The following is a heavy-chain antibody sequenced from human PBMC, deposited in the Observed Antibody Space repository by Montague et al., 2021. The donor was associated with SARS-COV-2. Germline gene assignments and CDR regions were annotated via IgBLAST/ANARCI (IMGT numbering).Heavy chain of an antibody. CDR2: ISYTGST. Sequence: SETLSLTCTVFGGSISNFYWTWIRSPPGKGLDWIGSISYTGSTNYNPSLKSRVAISVDTSKNQFSLKLTSVTAADTAFYYCARINPTGVDFWGQGTLVTVSS. J-gene: IGHJ4*02. CDR1: GGSISNFY. CDR3: ARINPTGVDF. V-gene: IGHV4-59*12. D-gene: IGHD1-14*01.